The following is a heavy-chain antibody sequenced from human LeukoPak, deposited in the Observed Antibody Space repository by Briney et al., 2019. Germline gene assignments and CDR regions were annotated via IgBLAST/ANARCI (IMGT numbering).Heavy chain of an antibody. Sequence: GGSLRLSCAASAFSFSSYNMHWVRRAPGKGLEWVAFIRYDGSDKYYADSVKGRFTLSRDNSKNTLYLQMNSLRVEDTAVYYCACLGLREVFNYWGQGTLVTVSS. CDR1: AFSFSSYN. CDR2: IRYDGSDK. D-gene: IGHD4-17*01. J-gene: IGHJ4*02. V-gene: IGHV3-30*02. CDR3: ACLGLREVFNY.